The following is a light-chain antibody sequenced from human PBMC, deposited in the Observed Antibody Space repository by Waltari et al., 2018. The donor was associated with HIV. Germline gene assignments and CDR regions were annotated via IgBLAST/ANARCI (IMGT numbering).Light chain of an antibody. CDR1: PSVGLN. V-gene: IGKV3-15*01. CDR3: QQYDVWPLT. CDR2: GAS. Sequence: DILLTQSQATLSVSPGVRGTLSCRASPSVGLNLAWYHQRPGQPPRLLVYGASTRASDVSTRFRASGSGTECTLTITSVRSEDFATYFCQQYDVWPLTFGGGTNVDLK. J-gene: IGKJ4*01.